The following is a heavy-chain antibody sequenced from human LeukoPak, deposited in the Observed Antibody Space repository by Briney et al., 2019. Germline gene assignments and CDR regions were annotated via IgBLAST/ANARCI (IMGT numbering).Heavy chain of an antibody. V-gene: IGHV1-18*01. Sequence: ASVKVSCKASGYTFSKYGLNWVRQAPGQGPEWMGWISPYNGNTNYVQKFQGRVAMTTDTSTSTVSMELRSLRSEDTAVYYCARDSLYGVVDYWGQETLVTVSS. CDR3: ARDSLYGVVDY. CDR1: GYTFSKYG. J-gene: IGHJ4*02. D-gene: IGHD4-17*01. CDR2: ISPYNGNT.